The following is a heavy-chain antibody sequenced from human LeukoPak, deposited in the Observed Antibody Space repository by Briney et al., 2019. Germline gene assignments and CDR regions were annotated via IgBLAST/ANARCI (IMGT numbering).Heavy chain of an antibody. D-gene: IGHD5-24*01. V-gene: IGHV3-48*01. CDR2: ISIRSSTI. CDR1: GFTFSSYS. J-gene: IGHJ3*02. CDR3: ARERDGYTHDAFDI. Sequence: GGSLRLSCAASGFTFSSYSMAWVRQAPGKGLEWVSYISIRSSTIYYADSVKGRFTISRDSAKNSLYVQMSSLRAEDTAVYYCARERDGYTHDAFDIWGQGTMVTVSS.